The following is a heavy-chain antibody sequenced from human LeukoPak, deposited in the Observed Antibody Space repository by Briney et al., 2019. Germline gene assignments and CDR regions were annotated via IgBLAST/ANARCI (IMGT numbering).Heavy chain of an antibody. J-gene: IGHJ4*02. Sequence: PGGSLRLSCVASGFTFNYAWMSWVRQAPGKGLEWVGRIKSKTDGETTDYAAPVKGRFTISRDDSKNTLYLQMNSLKTEDTALYYCTTAPSGYAYMNGWHLDYWGQGALVTVSS. CDR3: TTAPSGYAYMNGWHLDY. V-gene: IGHV3-15*01. CDR2: IKSKTDGETT. CDR1: GFTFNYAW. D-gene: IGHD5-18*01.